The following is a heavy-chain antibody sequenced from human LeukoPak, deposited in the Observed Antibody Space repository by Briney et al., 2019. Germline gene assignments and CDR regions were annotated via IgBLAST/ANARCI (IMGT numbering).Heavy chain of an antibody. CDR3: ARSTYTSTSSAY. D-gene: IGHD6-6*01. V-gene: IGHV3-74*01. CDR2: INSDGSRT. Sequence: GGSLRVSCAASGFTFSNYWIHWVRQAPGKGLAWVSRINSDGSRTSYADSVKGRFTTSRDNAKNTVYLQMNSLRAEDTAVYYCARSTYTSTSSAYWGQGTLVTVSS. CDR1: GFTFSNYW. J-gene: IGHJ4*02.